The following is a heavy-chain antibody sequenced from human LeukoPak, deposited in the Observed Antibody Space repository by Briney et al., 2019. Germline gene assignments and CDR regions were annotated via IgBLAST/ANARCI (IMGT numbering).Heavy chain of an antibody. CDR2: IYYSGST. CDR3: FQAEDGIRDFDWLSYGMDV. Sequence: PSETLSLTCTVSGGSISSYYWSWIRQPPGKGLEWIGSIYYSGSTNYNPSLKSRVTISVDTSKNQFSLKLSSVTAADTAVYFFFQAEDGIRDFDWLSYGMDVWGQGTTVTVSS. V-gene: IGHV4-59*08. D-gene: IGHD3-9*01. J-gene: IGHJ6*02. CDR1: GGSISSYY.